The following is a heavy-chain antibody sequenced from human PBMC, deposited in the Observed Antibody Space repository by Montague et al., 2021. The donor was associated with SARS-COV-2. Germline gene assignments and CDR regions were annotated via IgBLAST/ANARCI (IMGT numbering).Heavy chain of an antibody. Sequence: CAISGDSVSSKSAAWNWIRQSPPRGLEWLGRTYYRSQWYEDYAVSVKGRITIKPDTSKNQFSLHLESVSPDDTALYYCARGAYHDLYYYYHGMDVWGRGTTVSVSS. V-gene: IGHV6-1*01. J-gene: IGHJ6*02. D-gene: IGHD2-2*01. CDR3: ARGAYHDLYYYYHGMDV. CDR2: TYYRSQWYE. CDR1: GDSVSSKSAA.